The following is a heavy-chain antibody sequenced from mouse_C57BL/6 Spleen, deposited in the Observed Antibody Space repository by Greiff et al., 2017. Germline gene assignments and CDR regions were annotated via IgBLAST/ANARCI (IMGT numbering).Heavy chain of an antibody. CDR1: GYTFTDYY. Sequence: EVQLQQSGPELVKPGASVKISCKASGYTFTDYYMNWVKQSPGKSLEWIGDINPKNGGTSYNQKFKGKATLTADKSSSTAYMELRSLTSADSAVXYYVRSCYYYGSSRCYFDYWGQGTTLTVSA. V-gene: IGHV1-26*01. J-gene: IGHJ2*01. D-gene: IGHD1-1*01. CDR2: INPKNGGT. CDR3: VRSCYYYGSSRCYFDY.